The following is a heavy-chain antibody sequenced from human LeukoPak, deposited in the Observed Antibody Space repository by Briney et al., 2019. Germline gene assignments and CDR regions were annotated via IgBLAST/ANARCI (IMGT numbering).Heavy chain of an antibody. V-gene: IGHV3-23*01. CDR1: GFTFSSFA. CDR3: AKDRPNYYGSNGHYYKLNGDC. J-gene: IGHJ4*02. D-gene: IGHD3-22*01. CDR2: ITSSGAAT. Sequence: GGSLRLSCAASGFTFSSFAMSWVRQAPGKGLEWVSSITSSGAATYYADSVKGRFTISRDNSDNTLYLQMNSLRAEDTAVYYCAKDRPNYYGSNGHYYKLNGDCWGQGTLVTVSS.